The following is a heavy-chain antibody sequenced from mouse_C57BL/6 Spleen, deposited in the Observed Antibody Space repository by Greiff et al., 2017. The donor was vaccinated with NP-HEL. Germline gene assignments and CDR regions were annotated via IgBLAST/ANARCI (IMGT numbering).Heavy chain of an antibody. J-gene: IGHJ1*03. CDR1: GYAFSSSW. V-gene: IGHV1-82*01. CDR2: IYPGDGDT. Sequence: QVQLQQSGPELVKPGASVKISCKASGYAFSSSWMNWVKQRPGKGLEWIGRIYPGDGDTNYNGKFKGKATLTADKSSSTAYMQLSSLTSEDSAVYFCARCERNWYFDVWGTGTTVTVSS. CDR3: ARCERNWYFDV.